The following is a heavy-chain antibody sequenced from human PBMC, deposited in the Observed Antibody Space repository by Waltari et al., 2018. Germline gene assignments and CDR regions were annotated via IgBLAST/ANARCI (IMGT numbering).Heavy chain of an antibody. D-gene: IGHD5-12*01. CDR2: ISFDGSNK. Sequence: QVQLVESGGGVVQPGRSLRLPCAASGFSLSSYAMYWVRQAPGKGLEWVSLISFDGSNKNNADSVKGRLTISRDNSKNTVYLQMNSRRPEDTAIYYCARGPGGYSGYFDYWGQGILVTVSS. V-gene: IGHV3-30-3*01. CDR1: GFSLSSYA. J-gene: IGHJ4*02. CDR3: ARGPGGYSGYFDY.